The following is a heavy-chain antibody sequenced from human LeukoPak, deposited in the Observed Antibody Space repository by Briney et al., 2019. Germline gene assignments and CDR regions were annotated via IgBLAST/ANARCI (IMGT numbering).Heavy chain of an antibody. CDR1: GYTFTGYY. J-gene: IGHJ4*02. CDR2: INPNSGGT. D-gene: IGHD3-10*01. CDR3: ARGLLVRGVITPDFGY. Sequence: GASVKVSCKASGYTFTGYYMHWVRQAPGQGLEWMGWINPNSGGTNYAQKFQGWVTMTRDTSISTAYMELSRLRSDDTAVYYCARGLLVRGVITPDFGYWGQGTLVTVSS. V-gene: IGHV1-2*04.